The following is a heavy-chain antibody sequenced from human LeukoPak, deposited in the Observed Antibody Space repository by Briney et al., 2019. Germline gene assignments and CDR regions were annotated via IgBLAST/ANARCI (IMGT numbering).Heavy chain of an antibody. J-gene: IGHJ4*02. CDR2: ISSSSSYI. CDR1: GFTFSSYS. Sequence: GGSLRLSCAASGFTFSSYSMNWVRQAPGKGLEWVSSISSSSSYIYYADSVKGRFTISRDNAKNSLYLQMNSLRAEDTAVYYCARILADGDYALDYWGQGTLVTVSS. CDR3: ARILADGDYALDY. V-gene: IGHV3-21*01. D-gene: IGHD4-17*01.